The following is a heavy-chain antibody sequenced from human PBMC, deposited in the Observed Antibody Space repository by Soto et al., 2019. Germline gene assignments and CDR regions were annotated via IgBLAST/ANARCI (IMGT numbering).Heavy chain of an antibody. Sequence: QIQLVQSGAEVKRPGASVKVSCKASGYTFTDYSISWVRQAPGQGLEWIGWIGTYSGRSDSAQKVRGRLTMTTDTSATTAYMDLRSLRIDDTAVYYCARRHGDPSSAAGFDYWGQGTLVTVSS. CDR3: ARRHGDPSSAAGFDY. D-gene: IGHD2-15*01. V-gene: IGHV1-18*01. J-gene: IGHJ4*02. CDR2: IGTYSGRS. CDR1: GYTFTDYS.